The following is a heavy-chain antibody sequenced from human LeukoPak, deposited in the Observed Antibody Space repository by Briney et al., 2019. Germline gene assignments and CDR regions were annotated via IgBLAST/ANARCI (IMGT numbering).Heavy chain of an antibody. CDR1: GGTFSSYA. D-gene: IGHD2-15*01. Sequence: ASVTVSCKASGGTFSSYAISWVRQAPGQGLEWMGGIIPIFGTANYAQKFQGRVTITTDESTSTAYMELSSLRSEDTAMYYCASVSSAYYYYGMDVWGQGTTVTVSS. J-gene: IGHJ6*02. CDR3: ASVSSAYYYYGMDV. CDR2: IIPIFGTA. V-gene: IGHV1-69*05.